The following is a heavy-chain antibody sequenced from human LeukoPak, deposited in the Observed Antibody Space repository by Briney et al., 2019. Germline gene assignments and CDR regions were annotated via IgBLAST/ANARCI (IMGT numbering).Heavy chain of an antibody. J-gene: IGHJ4*02. V-gene: IGHV3-49*04. Sequence: GGSLRLSCAASGFTFSNAWMSWVRQAPGKGLEWVGFIRSKAYGGTTEYAASVKGRFTISRDDSKSIAYLQMNSLKTEDTAVYYCTRDRGSIVGATYSDYWGQGTLVTVSS. D-gene: IGHD1-26*01. CDR3: TRDRGSIVGATYSDY. CDR1: GFTFSNAW. CDR2: IRSKAYGGTT.